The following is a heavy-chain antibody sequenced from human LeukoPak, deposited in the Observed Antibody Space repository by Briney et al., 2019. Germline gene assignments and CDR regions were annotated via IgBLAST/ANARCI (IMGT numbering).Heavy chain of an antibody. D-gene: IGHD3-22*01. V-gene: IGHV3-23*01. CDR2: ISGSGGST. J-gene: IGHJ4*02. Sequence: GGSLRLSCAASGFTFSSYAMSWVRQAPGKGLEWVSAISGSGGSTYYADSVKGRFTISRDNSKNTLYLQMNGLRAEDTAVYYCAKDGRDSSGYRFDYWGQGTLVTVSS. CDR1: GFTFSSYA. CDR3: AKDGRDSSGYRFDY.